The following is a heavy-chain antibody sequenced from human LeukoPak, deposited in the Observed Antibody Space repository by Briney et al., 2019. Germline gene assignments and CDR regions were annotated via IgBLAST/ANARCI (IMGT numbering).Heavy chain of an antibody. D-gene: IGHD3-9*01. CDR3: ARYILTGYYTDDGYNWFDP. CDR1: GGTFSSYA. Sequence: ASVKVSCKASGGTFSSYAISWVRQAPGQGLEWMGGLIPIFGTANYAQKFQGRVTITADESTSTAYMELSSLRSEDTAVYYCARYILTGYYTDDGYNWFDPWGQGTLVTVSS. V-gene: IGHV1-69*13. CDR2: LIPIFGTA. J-gene: IGHJ5*02.